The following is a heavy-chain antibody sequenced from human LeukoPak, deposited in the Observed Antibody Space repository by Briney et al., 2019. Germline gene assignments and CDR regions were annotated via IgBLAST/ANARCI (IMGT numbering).Heavy chain of an antibody. V-gene: IGHV1-2*02. D-gene: IGHD3-10*01. Sequence: GASVKVSCKASGYTFTGYYMHWVRQAPARGHEWMRWINPNSGGTNYAQKFQGRVTMTRDTSISTAYMELSRLRSDDTAVYYCARWFGELLNNWFDPWGQGTLVTVSS. J-gene: IGHJ5*02. CDR2: INPNSGGT. CDR3: ARWFGELLNNWFDP. CDR1: GYTFTGYY.